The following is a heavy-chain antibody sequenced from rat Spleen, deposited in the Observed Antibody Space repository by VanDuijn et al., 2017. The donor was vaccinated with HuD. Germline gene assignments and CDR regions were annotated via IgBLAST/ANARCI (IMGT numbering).Heavy chain of an antibody. CDR2: IFYDGNRA. CDR3: ARHTDY. Sequence: EVQLVESGGGLVQPGGSMKLSCVISGFTFTSFPVAWVRQAPKQGLEWVATIFYDGNRAYYRDSVKGRFTISRDNAKSTLYLQMDSLRSEDTATYYCARHTDYWGQGVMVTVSS. V-gene: IGHV5-17*01. CDR1: GFTFTSFP. J-gene: IGHJ2*01.